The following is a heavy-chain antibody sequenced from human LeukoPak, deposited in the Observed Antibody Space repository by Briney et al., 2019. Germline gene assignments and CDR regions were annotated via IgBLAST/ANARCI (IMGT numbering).Heavy chain of an antibody. Sequence: SETLSLTCTVSGGSISSYYWSWIRQPPGKGLEWIGYIYYSGSTNYNPSLKSRVTISVDTSKNQFSLKLDSVTAADTAVYYCAKGTSSGWYYFDYWGQGTLVTVSS. D-gene: IGHD6-19*01. J-gene: IGHJ4*02. CDR1: GGSISSYY. CDR2: IYYSGST. CDR3: AKGTSSGWYYFDY. V-gene: IGHV4-59*08.